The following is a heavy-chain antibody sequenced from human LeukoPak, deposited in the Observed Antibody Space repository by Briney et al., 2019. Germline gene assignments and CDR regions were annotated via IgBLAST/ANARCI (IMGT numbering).Heavy chain of an antibody. Sequence: PSETLSLTCTVSGASISSYYWSWLRHPPGKGLEYIGYTHYSGSTNYNPSLKSRVTISLDTSGNQFSLKLSSVTAAVTAVYYCASGYCGGACQLGGVDMWGQGTMVTVSS. V-gene: IGHV4-59*01. J-gene: IGHJ3*02. CDR1: GASISSYY. D-gene: IGHD2-21*02. CDR2: THYSGST. CDR3: ASGYCGGACQLGGVDM.